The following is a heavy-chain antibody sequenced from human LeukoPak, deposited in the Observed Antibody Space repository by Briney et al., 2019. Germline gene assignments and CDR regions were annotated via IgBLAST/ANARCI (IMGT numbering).Heavy chain of an antibody. CDR1: GGSISSYY. CDR2: IFYSGST. V-gene: IGHV4-59*08. CDR3: ASRARGTLPSPYDAFDI. J-gene: IGHJ3*02. Sequence: SETLSLTCTVSGGSISSYYWSWIRQPPGKGLEWIGYIFYSGSTNYNPSLKSRLTISVDTSNNQFSLKLSSVTAADTAVYYCASRARGTLPSPYDAFDIWGQGTMVTVSS. D-gene: IGHD1-1*01.